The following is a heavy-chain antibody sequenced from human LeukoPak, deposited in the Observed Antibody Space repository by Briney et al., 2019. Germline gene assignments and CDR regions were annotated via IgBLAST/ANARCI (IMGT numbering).Heavy chain of an antibody. Sequence: GGSLRLSCAASGFTFDDYAMHWVRQAPGKGLEWVSLISGDSHSTFYADSVKGRFTISRDNSKNSLYLQMNSLRNDDTALYYCARDQPTFDYWGQGTLVTVSS. J-gene: IGHJ4*02. CDR1: GFTFDDYA. CDR2: ISGDSHST. V-gene: IGHV3-43*02. CDR3: ARDQPTFDY.